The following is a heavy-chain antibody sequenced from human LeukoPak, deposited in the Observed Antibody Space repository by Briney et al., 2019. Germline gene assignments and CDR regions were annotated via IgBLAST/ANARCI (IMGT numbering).Heavy chain of an antibody. Sequence: SETLCLTCSVSGGSISSGGYYWSWIRQPPGKGLEWIGYIYYSGSTNYNPSLKSRVTISVDTSKNQFSLKLSSVTAADTAVYYCARENAADGWDWGQGTTVTVSS. CDR1: GGSISSGGYY. D-gene: IGHD6-19*01. CDR3: ARENAADGWD. V-gene: IGHV4-61*08. J-gene: IGHJ6*02. CDR2: IYYSGST.